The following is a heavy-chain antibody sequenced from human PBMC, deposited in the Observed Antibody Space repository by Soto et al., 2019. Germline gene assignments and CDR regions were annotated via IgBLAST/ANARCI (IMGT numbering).Heavy chain of an antibody. V-gene: IGHV3-33*01. D-gene: IGHD3-10*01. Sequence: GGYLRLSCAASGFTFSSYGMHWVGQAPGKGLERVAVIWYDGSNKYYADSVKGRFTISRDNSKNTLYLHMNSLRAEDTAVYYCARAPSDYYNSGTYEDRPFYWGQGTLVTVSS. J-gene: IGHJ4*02. CDR1: GFTFSSYG. CDR3: ARAPSDYYNSGTYEDRPFY. CDR2: IWYDGSNK.